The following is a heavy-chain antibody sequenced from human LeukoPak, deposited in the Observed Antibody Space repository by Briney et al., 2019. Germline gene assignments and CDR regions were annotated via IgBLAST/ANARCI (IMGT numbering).Heavy chain of an antibody. D-gene: IGHD4-17*01. J-gene: IGHJ3*02. CDR1: GGSISGYY. V-gene: IGHV4-31*03. CDR2: IYYSGST. Sequence: SETLSLTCTVSGGSISGYYWSWIRQHPGKGLEWIGYIYYSGSTYYNPSLKSRVTISVDTSKNQFSLKLSSVTAADTAVYYCARYGDAFDIWGQGTMVTVSS. CDR3: ARYGDAFDI.